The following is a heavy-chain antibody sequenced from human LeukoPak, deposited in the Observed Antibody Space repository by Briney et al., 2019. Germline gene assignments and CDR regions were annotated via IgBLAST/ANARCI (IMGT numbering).Heavy chain of an antibody. CDR3: ARGPWAISGSYYGVINWFDP. Sequence: PSGTLSLTCAVSGGSISSSNWWSWVRQPPGKGLEWIGEIYHSGSTNYNPSLKSRVTISVDKSKNQFSLKLSSVTAADTAVYYCARGPWAISGSYYGVINWFDPWGQGTLVTVSS. CDR1: GGSISSSNW. D-gene: IGHD1-26*01. CDR2: IYHSGST. J-gene: IGHJ5*02. V-gene: IGHV4-4*02.